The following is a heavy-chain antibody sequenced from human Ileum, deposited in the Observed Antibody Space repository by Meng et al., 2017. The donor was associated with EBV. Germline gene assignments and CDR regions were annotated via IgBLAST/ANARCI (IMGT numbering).Heavy chain of an antibody. J-gene: IGHJ4*02. CDR2: VYYGGST. Sequence: QLTGELSGQGLLQPSAPLSLTCAVLGGSISATGDYLGWIRQPPGKRLQWIGSVYYGGSTFYNPSLRSRVPISGDKSNNQFSLKVSSVTVAYTAVYYCARVGGSGVDSEFYLDFWGQGALVTVSS. CDR3: ARVGGSGVDSEFYLDF. V-gene: IGHV4-39*07. CDR1: GGSISATGDY. D-gene: IGHD2-21*01.